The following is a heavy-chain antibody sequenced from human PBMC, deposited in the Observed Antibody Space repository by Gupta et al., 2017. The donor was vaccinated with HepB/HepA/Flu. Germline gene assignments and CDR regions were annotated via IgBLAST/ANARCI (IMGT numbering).Heavy chain of an antibody. Sequence: EVQLLESGGGLVQPGGSLRLSCAASGFTFSSYAMSWVRQAPGKGLEWVSAISGSGGSKYYADSGKGRFTISRDNSKNTLYLQMNSLRAEDTAVYYCAKDQGDSSGWSLDYWGQGTLVTVSS. V-gene: IGHV3-23*01. CDR1: GFTFSSYA. J-gene: IGHJ4*02. CDR2: ISGSGGSK. CDR3: AKDQGDSSGWSLDY. D-gene: IGHD6-19*01.